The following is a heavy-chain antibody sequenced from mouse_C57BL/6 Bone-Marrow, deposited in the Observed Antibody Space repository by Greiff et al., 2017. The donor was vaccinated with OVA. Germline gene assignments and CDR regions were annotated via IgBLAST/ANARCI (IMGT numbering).Heavy chain of an antibody. V-gene: IGHV14-4*01. Sequence: EVQLQQSGAELVRPGASVKLSCTASGFNIKDDYMHWVKQRPEQGLEWIGWIDPENGDTEYASKFQGKATITADTSSNTAYLQLSSLTSEDTAVYYCTTDYYGSRDCDYWGQGTTLTVSS. CDR2: IDPENGDT. J-gene: IGHJ2*01. D-gene: IGHD1-1*01. CDR1: GFNIKDDY. CDR3: TTDYYGSRDCDY.